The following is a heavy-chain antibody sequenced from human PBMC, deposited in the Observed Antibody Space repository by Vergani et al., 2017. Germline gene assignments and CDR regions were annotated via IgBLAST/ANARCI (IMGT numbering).Heavy chain of an antibody. V-gene: IGHV4-31*11. Sequence: QVQLQESGPGVVKPSQTLSLTCAVSGGSISSGDHCWTWIRQRPGKGLEWIGEINHSGSTNYNPSLKSRVTISVDTSKNQFSLKLSSVTAADTAVYYCASLMTRVVVPAASRDVWGKGTTVTVSS. CDR3: ASLMTRVVVPAASRDV. J-gene: IGHJ6*04. CDR2: INHSGST. CDR1: GGSISSGDHC. D-gene: IGHD2-2*01.